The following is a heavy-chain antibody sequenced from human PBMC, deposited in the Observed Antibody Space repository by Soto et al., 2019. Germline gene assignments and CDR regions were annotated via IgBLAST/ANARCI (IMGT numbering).Heavy chain of an antibody. CDR1: GASISGFY. V-gene: IGHV4-4*07. J-gene: IGHJ5*02. Sequence: SETLSLTCTVSGASISGFYWSWIRKSAGKGLEWIGRIYATGTTDYNPSLKSRVMMSVDTSKKQFSLKLRSVTAADTAVYYCVRDGTKTLRDWFDPSGQGISVTAPQ. D-gene: IGHD1-26*01. CDR2: IYATGTT. CDR3: VRDGTKTLRDWFDP.